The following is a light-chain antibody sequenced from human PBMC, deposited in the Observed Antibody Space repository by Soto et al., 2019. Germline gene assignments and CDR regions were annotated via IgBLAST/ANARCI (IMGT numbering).Light chain of an antibody. V-gene: IGKV1-9*01. CDR2: RAS. Sequence: IQLTQSPSFLSASVGDKISITCRASQGISSYLAWYQQRPGKAPKLLIYRASGLESGVPSRFSGSGSGTDFTLTISSLQSEDFAVYYCQQYNKWPRTFGQGTKVDIK. J-gene: IGKJ1*01. CDR1: QGISSY. CDR3: QQYNKWPRT.